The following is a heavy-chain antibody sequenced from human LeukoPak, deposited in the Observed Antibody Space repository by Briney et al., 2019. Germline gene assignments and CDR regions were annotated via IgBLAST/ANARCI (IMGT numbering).Heavy chain of an antibody. CDR2: IKVDGSEK. D-gene: IGHD1-14*01. J-gene: IGHJ4*02. Sequence: GGSLRLSCAASGFTFSGYWMSWVRQAPGKGLEWVANIKVDGSEKNYVDSVKGRLTISRDNAKNSLYLQMNSLRAEDTAVYYCARGGRNLDSWGQGTLVTVSS. CDR1: GFTFSGYW. V-gene: IGHV3-7*01. CDR3: ARGGRNLDS.